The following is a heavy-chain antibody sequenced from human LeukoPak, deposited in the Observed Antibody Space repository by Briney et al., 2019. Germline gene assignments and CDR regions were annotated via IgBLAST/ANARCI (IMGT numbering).Heavy chain of an antibody. J-gene: IGHJ4*02. V-gene: IGHV4-39*07. CDR3: SRKNTAMDQGIDY. CDR2: IYYSGST. D-gene: IGHD5-18*01. Sequence: SETLSLTCTVSGGSISSSSYYWGWIRQPPGKGLEWIGSIYYSGSTYYNPSLKSRVTISVDTSKNQFSLKLSSVTAADTAVYYCSRKNTAMDQGIDYWGQGTLVTVSS. CDR1: GGSISSSSYY.